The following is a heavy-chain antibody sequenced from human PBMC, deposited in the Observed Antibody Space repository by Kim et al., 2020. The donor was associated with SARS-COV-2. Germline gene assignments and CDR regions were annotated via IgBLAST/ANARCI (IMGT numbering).Heavy chain of an antibody. CDR3: ARDSGVAGFGEFTYYYYGMDV. V-gene: IGHV4-31*03. CDR2: IYYSGST. CDR1: GGSISSGGYY. J-gene: IGHJ6*02. Sequence: SETLSLTCTVSGGSISSGGYYWSWIRQHPGKGLEWIGYIYYSGSTYYNPSLKSRVTISVDTSKNQFSLKLSSVTAADTAVYYCARDSGVAGFGEFTYYYYGMDVWGQGTTVTVSS. D-gene: IGHD3-10*01.